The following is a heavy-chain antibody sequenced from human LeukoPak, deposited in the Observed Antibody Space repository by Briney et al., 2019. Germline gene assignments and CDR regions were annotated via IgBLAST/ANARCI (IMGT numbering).Heavy chain of an antibody. J-gene: IGHJ4*02. CDR2: INHSGST. Sequence: PSETLSLTCTVSGDSISGYYWSWIRQPPGKGLEWIGEINHSGSTNYNPSLKSRVAISVDTSKNQFSLKLSSVTAADTAVYYCARVNPRLRFFFDYWGQGTLVTVSS. CDR1: GDSISGYY. V-gene: IGHV4-34*01. CDR3: ARVNPRLRFFFDY. D-gene: IGHD3-3*01.